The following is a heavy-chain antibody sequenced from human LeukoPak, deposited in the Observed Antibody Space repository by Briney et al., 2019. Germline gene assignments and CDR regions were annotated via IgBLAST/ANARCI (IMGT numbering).Heavy chain of an antibody. D-gene: IGHD3-22*01. J-gene: IGHJ5*02. CDR1: GYIFTSYY. CDR3: ARGIGYYDSSGPNWFDP. V-gene: IGHV1-46*01. Sequence: ASVTVSCKASGYIFTSYYMHWVRQAPGQGLEWMGIINPSGGSTSYAQKFQGRVTITRDTSTSTVYMELSSLRSEDTAVYYCARGIGYYDSSGPNWFDPWGQGTLVTVSS. CDR2: INPSGGST.